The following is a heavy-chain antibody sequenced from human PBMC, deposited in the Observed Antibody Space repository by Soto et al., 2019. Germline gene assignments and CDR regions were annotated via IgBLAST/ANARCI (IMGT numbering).Heavy chain of an antibody. V-gene: IGHV3-30-3*01. CDR3: ARDLTYGSGNEFSERYYYYGMDV. Sequence: GGSLRLSCAASGFTFSSYAMHWVRQAPGKGLEWVAVISYDGSNKYYADSVKGRFTISRDNSKNTLYLQMNSLRAEDTAVYYCARDLTYGSGNEFSERYYYYGMDVWGQGTTVTVSS. D-gene: IGHD3-10*01. CDR1: GFTFSSYA. J-gene: IGHJ6*02. CDR2: ISYDGSNK.